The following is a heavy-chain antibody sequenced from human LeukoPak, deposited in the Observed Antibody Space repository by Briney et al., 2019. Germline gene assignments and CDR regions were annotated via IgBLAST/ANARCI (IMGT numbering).Heavy chain of an antibody. CDR2: IGGGGTFI. J-gene: IGHJ6*03. V-gene: IGHV3-48*01. D-gene: IGHD3-3*01. CDR1: GFTFSSYS. CDR3: ARFLATWDYYYMDV. Sequence: GGSLRLSCAASGFTFSSYSTNWVRQAPGKGLEWVAHIGGGGTFIYYADSVKGRFTISRDNDKNSLYLQMNSLRAEDTAVYYCARFLATWDYYYMDVWGNGTTVTVSS.